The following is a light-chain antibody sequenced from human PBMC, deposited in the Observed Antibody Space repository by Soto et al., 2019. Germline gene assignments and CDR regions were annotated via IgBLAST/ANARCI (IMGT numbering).Light chain of an antibody. V-gene: IGKV1D-12*01. CDR1: QGISTR. CDR2: AAS. J-gene: IGKJ4*01. CDR3: QQTNSLPLT. Sequence: DIQMTQSPSSVSASVGDRVTITCRASQGISTRLAWFQQKPGKAPKLLIAAASKLQSGVPSRFIGSGSGTDFTLSINSLQPEDFATYYCQQTNSLPLTFGGGTKVDIK.